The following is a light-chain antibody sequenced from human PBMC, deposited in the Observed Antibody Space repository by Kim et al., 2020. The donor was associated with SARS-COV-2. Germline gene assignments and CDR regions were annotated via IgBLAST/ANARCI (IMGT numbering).Light chain of an antibody. V-gene: IGKV3-15*01. J-gene: IGKJ2*01. Sequence: EIVMTQSPATLSVSPGERATLSCRATQTVSINLAWYQQKVGQAPRLVIYGASTRAAGIPARFSGSGSGTDFTLTISSLQSEDFAVYYCQQYIDWPYTFGQGTKLEIK. CDR1: QTVSIN. CDR2: GAS. CDR3: QQYIDWPYT.